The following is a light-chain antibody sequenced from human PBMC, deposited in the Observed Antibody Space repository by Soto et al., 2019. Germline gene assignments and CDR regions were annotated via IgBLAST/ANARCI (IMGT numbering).Light chain of an antibody. V-gene: IGLV2-14*01. Sequence: QSALTQPASVSGSPGQSITISCTGTSSDVGAYNFVSWYQHHPGTAPELMIYEVSNRPSGASNRFSGSKSGNTASLTISGLQTEDEADYYCYSYRGSNAWVFGGGTKLTVL. J-gene: IGLJ3*02. CDR2: EVS. CDR1: SSDVGAYNF. CDR3: YSYRGSNAWV.